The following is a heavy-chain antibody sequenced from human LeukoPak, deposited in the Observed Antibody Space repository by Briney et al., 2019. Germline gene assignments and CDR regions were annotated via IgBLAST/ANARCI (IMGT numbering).Heavy chain of an antibody. J-gene: IGHJ6*02. CDR2: IIPIFGTA. CDR3: ARDPYGDYLPDYGMDV. D-gene: IGHD4-17*01. Sequence: SVKVSCKASGGTFSSYAISWVRQAPGQGLEWMGGIIPIFGTANYAQKFQGRVTITADESTSTAYMELSSLRSEDTAVYYCARDPYGDYLPDYGMDVWGQGTTVAVSS. CDR1: GGTFSSYA. V-gene: IGHV1-69*13.